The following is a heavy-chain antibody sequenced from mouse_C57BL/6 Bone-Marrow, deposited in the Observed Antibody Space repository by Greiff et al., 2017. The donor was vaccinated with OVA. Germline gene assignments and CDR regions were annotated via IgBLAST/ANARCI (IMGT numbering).Heavy chain of an antibody. V-gene: IGHV5-12*01. J-gene: IGHJ4*01. D-gene: IGHD2-1*01. Sequence: VKLMESGGGLVQPGGSLKLSCAASGFTFSDYYMYWVRQTPEKRLEWVAYISNGGGSTYYPDTVQGRFTISRDNAKKTLYLQMSRLKSEDTAMYYCASLPLYAMDYWGQGTSVTVSS. CDR1: GFTFSDYY. CDR3: ASLPLYAMDY. CDR2: ISNGGGST.